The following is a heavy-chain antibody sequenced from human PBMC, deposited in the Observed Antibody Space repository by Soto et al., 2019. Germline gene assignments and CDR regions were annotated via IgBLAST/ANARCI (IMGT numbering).Heavy chain of an antibody. V-gene: IGHV3-30*04. J-gene: IGHJ5*02. Sequence: QVQLVESGGGVVQPGRSLRLSCAASGFSFRNSAMHWVRQAPGKGLEWVAMISFDGDNKYYADSVRGRFTISRDNPKNARCRRRNSVGAEDTAVYFCARDVCAPSNPSWFEAWGQGTRVTVSS. CDR1: GFSFRNSA. CDR2: ISFDGDNK. CDR3: ARDVCAPSNPSWFEA. D-gene: IGHD2-8*01.